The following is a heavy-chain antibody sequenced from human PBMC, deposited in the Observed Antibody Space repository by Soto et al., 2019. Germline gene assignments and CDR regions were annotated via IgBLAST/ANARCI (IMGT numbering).Heavy chain of an antibody. V-gene: IGHV4-39*01. CDR3: ARIAVASRYMDV. D-gene: IGHD6-19*01. Sequence: SETLSLTCTVSGGSISSSSYYWGWIRQSPGKGLEWIGSFYYSGSTYYSPSLRSRVTISGDTSRKQISLRLSSVTAADTAVYYCARIAVASRYMDVWGKGTTGTVSS. J-gene: IGHJ6*03. CDR2: FYYSGST. CDR1: GGSISSSSYY.